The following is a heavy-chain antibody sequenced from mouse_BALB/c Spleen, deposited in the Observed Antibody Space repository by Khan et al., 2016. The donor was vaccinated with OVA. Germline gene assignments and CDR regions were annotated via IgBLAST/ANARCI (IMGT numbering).Heavy chain of an antibody. V-gene: IGHV14-1*02. D-gene: IGHD2-3*01. Sequence: EVQLQQSGAELVRPGAFVKLSCKASGFNIKDYYMHWVQQGPEQGLVWIGRIDPENGDNIYDPKFQGQSSISSDKSSNPTYLQLSRLTSEDTAGYDCARDGDARWCAYGGQGTLGTGSA. CDR1: GFNIKDYY. CDR3: ARDGDARWCAY. CDR2: IDPENGDN. J-gene: IGHJ3*01.